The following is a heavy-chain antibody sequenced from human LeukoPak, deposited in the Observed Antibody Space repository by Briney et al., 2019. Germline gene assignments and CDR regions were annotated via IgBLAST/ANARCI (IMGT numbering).Heavy chain of an antibody. CDR3: ARAKEGIAAAGTLDP. D-gene: IGHD6-13*01. CDR1: GYTFTGYY. V-gene: IGHV1-2*02. J-gene: IGHJ5*02. Sequence: ASVTVSCKASGYTFTGYYMHWVRQTPGQGLEWMGWINPNSGGTNYAQKFQGRVTMTRDTSISTAYMELSRLRSDDTAVYYCARAKEGIAAAGTLDPWGQGTLVTVSS. CDR2: INPNSGGT.